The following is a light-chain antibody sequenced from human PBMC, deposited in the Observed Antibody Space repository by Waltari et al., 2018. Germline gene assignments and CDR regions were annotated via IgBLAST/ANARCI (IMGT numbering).Light chain of an antibody. V-gene: IGKV4-1*01. Sequence: DIVMTQSPDSLTVSLGERATINCKSSQSVFYSPNNKNYLAWYQQKRGQPPKVRIYWASTRESGVPDRFSGSGSGTDFTLTISSLQAEDVAVYYCQQYSSTPPTFGQGTKVDIK. J-gene: IGKJ1*01. CDR2: WAS. CDR1: QSVFYSPNNKNY. CDR3: QQYSSTPPT.